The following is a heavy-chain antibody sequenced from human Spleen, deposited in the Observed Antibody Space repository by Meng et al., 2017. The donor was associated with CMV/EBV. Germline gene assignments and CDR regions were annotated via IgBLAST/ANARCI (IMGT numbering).Heavy chain of an antibody. Sequence: SETLSLTCTVSGGSISTYYWSWIRQPPGKGLEWIGYIYYSGSTNYNPSLKSRGTISMDSSKNQISLKLTSVTTADTAVYFCARLIFGGLGWFDPWGQGTLVTVSS. CDR2: IYYSGST. D-gene: IGHD4-23*01. J-gene: IGHJ5*02. CDR3: ARLIFGGLGWFDP. V-gene: IGHV4-59*01. CDR1: GGSISTYY.